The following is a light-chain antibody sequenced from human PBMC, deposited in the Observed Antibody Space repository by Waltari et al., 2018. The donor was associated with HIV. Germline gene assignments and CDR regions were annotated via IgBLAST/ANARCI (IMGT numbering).Light chain of an antibody. J-gene: IGLJ3*02. CDR3: ASYTANDTVM. CDR1: DSAFGFYNF. CDR2: KVD. V-gene: IGLV2-14*01. Sequence: SGLTQPASVSGFPGQSITISCTRADSAFGFYNFVSWYHQHPGKVPKVILSKVDSRASGVSDRFSGSKSGNTASLTISGLRTEDEGVYFCASYTANDTVMFTGGTTVTVL.